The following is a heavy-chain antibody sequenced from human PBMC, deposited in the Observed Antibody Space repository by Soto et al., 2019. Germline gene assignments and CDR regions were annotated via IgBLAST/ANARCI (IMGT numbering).Heavy chain of an antibody. CDR1: GGTFSSYA. CDR2: IIPIFGTA. CDR3: AKSLTIFGVASDGMDV. D-gene: IGHD3-3*01. J-gene: IGHJ6*02. V-gene: IGHV1-69*13. Sequence: SVKVSCKASGGTFSSYAISWVRQAPGQGLEWMGGIIPIFGTANYAQKFQGRVTITADESTSTAYMELSSLRSEDTAVYYCAKSLTIFGVASDGMDVWGQGTTVTVSS.